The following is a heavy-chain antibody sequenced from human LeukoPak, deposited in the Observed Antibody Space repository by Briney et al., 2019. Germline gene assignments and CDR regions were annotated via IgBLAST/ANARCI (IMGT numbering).Heavy chain of an antibody. V-gene: IGHV3-11*04. Sequence: KPGGSLRLSCAASGFTFSDYYMSWIRQAPGKGLEWVSYISSSGSTIYYADSVKGRFTISRDNAKNSLYLQMNSLRAEDTAVYYCARGVVPAAGVSAHGWFDPWGQGTLVTVSS. CDR3: ARGVVPAAGVSAHGWFDP. J-gene: IGHJ5*02. CDR2: ISSSGSTI. CDR1: GFTFSDYY. D-gene: IGHD2-2*01.